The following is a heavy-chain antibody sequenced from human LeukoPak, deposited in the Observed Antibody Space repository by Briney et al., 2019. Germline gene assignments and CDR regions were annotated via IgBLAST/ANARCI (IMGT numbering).Heavy chain of an antibody. Sequence: SVKVSCKASGGTFTSYAISWVRQAPGQGLEWMGGIIPIFGTANYAQKFQGRVTITADESTSTAYMELSSLRSEDTAVYYCARGGANGVTVTTYSVDYWGQGTLVTVSS. CDR2: IIPIFGTA. CDR1: GGTFTSYA. J-gene: IGHJ4*02. CDR3: ARGGANGVTVTTYSVDY. V-gene: IGHV1-69*13. D-gene: IGHD4-17*01.